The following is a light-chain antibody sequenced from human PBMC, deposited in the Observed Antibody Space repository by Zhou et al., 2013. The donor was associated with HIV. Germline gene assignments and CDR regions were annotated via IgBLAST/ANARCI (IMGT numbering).Light chain of an antibody. V-gene: IGKV3-20*01. J-gene: IGKJ4*01. Sequence: EIVLTQSPGTLSLSPGERATLSCRASQSVSSSYLAWYQQKPGQAPRFLIYGASSRANGIPDRFSGSGSGTDFTLTITRLEPEDFAVYYCQQYSSSPLTFGGGTKVEIK. CDR2: GAS. CDR3: QQYSSSPLT. CDR1: QSVSSSY.